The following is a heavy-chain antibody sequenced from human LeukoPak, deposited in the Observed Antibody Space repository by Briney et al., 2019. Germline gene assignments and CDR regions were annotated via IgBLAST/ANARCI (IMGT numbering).Heavy chain of an antibody. CDR2: IKQDEGEK. V-gene: IGHV3-7*01. Sequence: GGSLRLSCAASGFIFSSYWMSWVRQAPGKGLEWVAKIKQDEGEKYYVDSVKGRFTISRDNAKNSLYLQMNSLRAEDTAVYYCARGDSGSYPDAFDIWGQGTMVTVSS. CDR1: GFIFSSYW. J-gene: IGHJ3*02. D-gene: IGHD1-26*01. CDR3: ARGDSGSYPDAFDI.